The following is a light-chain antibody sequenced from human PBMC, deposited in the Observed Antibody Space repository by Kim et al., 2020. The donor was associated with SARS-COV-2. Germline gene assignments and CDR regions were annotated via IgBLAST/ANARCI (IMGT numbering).Light chain of an antibody. CDR1: SIGSKV. CDR2: YDS. V-gene: IGLV3-21*04. CDR3: QVWDSSSDHRVV. Sequence: PGKTARITGGGNSIGSKVVHVYQQKPGQAPVLVISYDSDRPSGIPERFSGSNSGNTATLTINRVETEDEADYYCQVWDSSSDHRVVFGGGTQLTVL. J-gene: IGLJ2*01.